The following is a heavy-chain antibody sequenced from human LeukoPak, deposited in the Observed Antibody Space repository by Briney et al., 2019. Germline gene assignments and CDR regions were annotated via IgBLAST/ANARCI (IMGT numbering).Heavy chain of an antibody. J-gene: IGHJ4*02. CDR1: GSSFTNYW. D-gene: IGHD6-13*01. CDR3: ARLTSSWSFDY. CDR2: FSPDVSDT. V-gene: IGHV5-51*01. Sequence: PGASLQISCQGSGSSFTNYWIGWGRQLPGKGLEWMEIFSPDVSDTTYSPSFQGQVTISAAKSITTAYLQWSSLKASDTAMYYCARLTSSWSFDYWGQGTLVTVSS.